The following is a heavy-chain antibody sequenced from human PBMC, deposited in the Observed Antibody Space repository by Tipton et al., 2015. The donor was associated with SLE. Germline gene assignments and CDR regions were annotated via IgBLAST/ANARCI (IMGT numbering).Heavy chain of an antibody. Sequence: QSGPEVKKPGASVKVSCRASGYIFSTYGISWVRQAPGQGLEWMGWINPYNDNTDYVEVLQGRVTMTTDTSTGTAYMELTSLNSDDTAIYYCARHPVAGSTSYMDVWGTGTTVTVSS. V-gene: IGHV1-18*01. CDR2: INPYNDNT. J-gene: IGHJ6*03. CDR3: ARHPVAGSTSYMDV. D-gene: IGHD5-12*01. CDR1: GYIFSTYG.